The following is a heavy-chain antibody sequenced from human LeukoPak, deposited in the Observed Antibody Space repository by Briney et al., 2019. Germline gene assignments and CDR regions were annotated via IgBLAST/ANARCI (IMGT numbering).Heavy chain of an antibody. J-gene: IGHJ4*02. V-gene: IGHV1-69*04. CDR1: GGTFSSYA. Sequence: ASVKVSCKASGGTFSSYAISWVRQAPGQGLEWMGRIIPILGIANYAQKFQGRVTITADKSTSTAYMGLSSLRSEDTAVYYCARDSSSWSYSDYWGQGTLVTVSS. CDR2: IIPILGIA. D-gene: IGHD6-13*01. CDR3: ARDSSSWSYSDY.